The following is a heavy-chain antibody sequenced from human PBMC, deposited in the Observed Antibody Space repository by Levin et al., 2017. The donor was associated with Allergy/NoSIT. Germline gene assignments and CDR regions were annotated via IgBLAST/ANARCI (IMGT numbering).Heavy chain of an antibody. CDR1: GFTLSTYA. Sequence: PGGSLRLSCAVSGFTLSTYAMGWVRQSPGKGLEWVSTIKKTGDTHYADSVKGRFTISRDNSKNSLYLQMNNLGDEDTAVYYWARAVGSIDPFDIWGQGTMVTVSS. V-gene: IGHV3-23*01. J-gene: IGHJ3*02. D-gene: IGHD1-26*01. CDR3: ARAVGSIDPFDI. CDR2: IKKTGDT.